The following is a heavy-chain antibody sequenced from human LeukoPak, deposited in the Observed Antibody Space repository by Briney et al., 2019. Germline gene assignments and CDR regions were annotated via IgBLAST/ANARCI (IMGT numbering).Heavy chain of an antibody. Sequence: PGGSLRLSCAASGFTFSSYSMNWVRQAPGKGLVWVSLINPDGSITNYADSVKGRFTISRDNAKNTLYLQMNSLRAEDTALYYCAKDLHYGSADYWGQGTLVTVSS. CDR2: INPDGSIT. D-gene: IGHD3-10*01. J-gene: IGHJ4*02. CDR1: GFTFSSYS. CDR3: AKDLHYGSADY. V-gene: IGHV3-74*01.